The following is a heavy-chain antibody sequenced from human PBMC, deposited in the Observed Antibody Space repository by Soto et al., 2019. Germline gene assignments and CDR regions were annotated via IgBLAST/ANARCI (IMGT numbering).Heavy chain of an antibody. D-gene: IGHD6-25*01. Sequence: SLKIACQASGYSFTSYCLGRVRQRPGKGLEWMGIIYPGDSDTRYSPSLQGQVTISADKSISTAYLQWSSLKASDTAMYYCARGAGSYYYGMDVWGQGITVTVSS. CDR1: GYSFTSYC. CDR3: ARGAGSYYYGMDV. CDR2: IYPGDSDT. J-gene: IGHJ6*02. V-gene: IGHV5-51*01.